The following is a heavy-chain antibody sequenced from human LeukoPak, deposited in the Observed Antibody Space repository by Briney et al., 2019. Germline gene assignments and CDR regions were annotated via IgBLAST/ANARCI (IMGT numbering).Heavy chain of an antibody. J-gene: IGHJ4*02. CDR3: ARGSGSGSYYNDY. D-gene: IGHD3-10*01. CDR1: GGSFSGYY. Sequence: PPETLSLTCAVYGGSFSGYYWSWIRQPPGKGLEWIGEINQSGNTIYSPSLKSRLTILLDTPKNQFSLKLSSVTAADTAVYYCARGSGSGSYYNDYWGQGTLVSVSS. CDR2: INQSGNT. V-gene: IGHV4-34*01.